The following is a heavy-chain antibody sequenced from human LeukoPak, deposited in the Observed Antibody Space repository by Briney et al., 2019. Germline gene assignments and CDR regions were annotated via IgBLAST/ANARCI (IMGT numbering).Heavy chain of an antibody. Sequence: ASVKVSCKASGYTFTSYYMHWVRQAPGQGLEWMGIINPSGGSTSYAQKFQGRVTMTRDTSTSTVYMELSSLRSEDTAVYYCARGQEQQLVKGAFDIWGQGTMVTVSS. V-gene: IGHV1-46*01. J-gene: IGHJ3*02. CDR1: GYTFTSYY. CDR2: INPSGGST. CDR3: ARGQEQQLVKGAFDI. D-gene: IGHD6-13*01.